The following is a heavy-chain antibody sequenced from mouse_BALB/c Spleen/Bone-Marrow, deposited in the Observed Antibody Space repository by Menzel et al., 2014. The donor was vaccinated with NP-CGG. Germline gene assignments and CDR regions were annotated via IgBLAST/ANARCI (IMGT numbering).Heavy chain of an antibody. Sequence: QVQLQQPGSVLVRPGASVKLSCKASGYTFTSSWMHWAKQRPGQGLEWIGEIHPNTDNTNYDEKFKGKATLTVDKSSSTAYMQLKSLTSEDSAVYYCARKGLLRFFDYWGQGTTLTVSS. J-gene: IGHJ2*01. D-gene: IGHD1-1*01. CDR3: ARKGLLRFFDY. CDR1: GYTFTSSW. V-gene: IGHV1S130*01. CDR2: IHPNTDNT.